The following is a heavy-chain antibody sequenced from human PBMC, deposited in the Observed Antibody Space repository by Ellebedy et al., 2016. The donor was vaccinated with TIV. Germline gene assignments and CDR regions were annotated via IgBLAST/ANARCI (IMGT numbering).Heavy chain of an antibody. V-gene: IGHV3-23*01. CDR1: GFTFSSYA. CDR2: ISGSGDST. Sequence: GGSLRLXXAASGFTFSSYAMGWVRQAPGKGLEWVSAISGSGDSTYYADSVKGRFTISRDNSKNTLYLQMNSLRAEDTAVYYCAKGPTTRYYYMDVWGKGTTVTVSS. J-gene: IGHJ6*03. D-gene: IGHD1-26*01. CDR3: AKGPTTRYYYMDV.